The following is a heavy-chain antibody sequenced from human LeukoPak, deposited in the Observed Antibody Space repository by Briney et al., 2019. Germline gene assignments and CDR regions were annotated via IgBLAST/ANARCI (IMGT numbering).Heavy chain of an antibody. CDR1: GGSINSDS. D-gene: IGHD3-22*01. Sequence: SETLSLTCTVSGGSINSDSWNWIRQPAGKGLEWIGRIYASGSTNYNPSLKSRVTMSIDTSKNQFSLQLTSVTAADTAVYYCARGTHFSDTYYFDYWGQGTLVTVSS. CDR3: ARGTHFSDTYYFDY. J-gene: IGHJ4*02. V-gene: IGHV4-4*07. CDR2: IYASGST.